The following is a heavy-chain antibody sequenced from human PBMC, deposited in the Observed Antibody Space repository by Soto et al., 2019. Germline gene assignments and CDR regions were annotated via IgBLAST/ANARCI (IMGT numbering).Heavy chain of an antibody. Sequence: SETLSLTCTVSGGSISSSSYYWGWIRQPPGKGLEWIGSIYYSGSTYYNPSLKSRVTISVDTSKNQFSLKLSSVTAADTAVYYCARQGNDDSSGYYYLPPVWNDYWGQGPLVTVSS. CDR2: IYYSGST. V-gene: IGHV4-39*01. CDR3: ARQGNDDSSGYYYLPPVWNDY. CDR1: GGSISSSSYY. D-gene: IGHD3-22*01. J-gene: IGHJ4*02.